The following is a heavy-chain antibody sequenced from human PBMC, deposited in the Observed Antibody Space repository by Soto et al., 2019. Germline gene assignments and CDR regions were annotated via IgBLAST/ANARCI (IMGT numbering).Heavy chain of an antibody. CDR1: GGSIRSGGYY. V-gene: IGHV4-31*03. CDR3: ARVPRYCSGGSCYRAYYYYMDV. Sequence: QVQLQESGPGLVKPSQTLSLTCTVSGGSIRSGGYYWSWIRQHPGKGLEWIGYIYYSGSTYYNPSLKSRVTMSLDTSKNQLSQKLSSVTAADTAVYYCARVPRYCSGGSCYRAYYYYMDVWGKGTTVTVSS. CDR2: IYYSGST. D-gene: IGHD2-15*01. J-gene: IGHJ6*03.